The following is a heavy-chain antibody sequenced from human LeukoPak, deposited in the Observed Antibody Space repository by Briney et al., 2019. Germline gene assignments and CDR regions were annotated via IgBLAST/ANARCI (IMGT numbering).Heavy chain of an antibody. J-gene: IGHJ4*02. D-gene: IGHD3-16*01. CDR1: GGSFSGYY. CDR2: INYSGST. V-gene: IGHV4-34*01. CDR3: ARRGEWTSWNFDY. Sequence: PSETLSLTCAVNGGSFSGYYWSWIRQPPGKGLEWIGEINYSGSTIYNPSLKSRVTMSIDTTKKQFSLKLTPLTAADTAVYYCARRGEWTSWNFDYWDQGSLVTVSS.